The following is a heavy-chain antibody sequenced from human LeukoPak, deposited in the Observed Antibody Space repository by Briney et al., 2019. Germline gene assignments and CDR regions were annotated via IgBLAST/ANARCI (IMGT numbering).Heavy chain of an antibody. CDR1: GGSFSGYY. J-gene: IGHJ5*02. CDR2: INHNGST. CDR3: ARASSITIFGVVRAPGRNNWFDP. D-gene: IGHD3-3*01. V-gene: IGHV4-34*01. Sequence: SETLSLTCAVYGGSFSGYYWSWIRQPPGKGLEWIGEINHNGSTNYNPSLKSRVTISVDTSKNQFSLKLSSVTAADTAVYYCARASSITIFGVVRAPGRNNWFDPWGQGTLVTVSS.